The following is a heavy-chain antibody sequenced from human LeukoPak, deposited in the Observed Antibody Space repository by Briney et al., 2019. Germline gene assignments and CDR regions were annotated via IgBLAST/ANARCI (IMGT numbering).Heavy chain of an antibody. J-gene: IGHJ6*03. V-gene: IGHV4-34*01. CDR2: INHSGST. Sequence: QPSETLSLTCAVYGGSFSGYYWSWIRQPPGKGLEWIGEINHSGSTNYNPSLKSRVTISVDTSKNQFSLKLSSVTAADTAVYYCAGGYSYGSTYYYMDVWAKGPRSPSP. CDR3: AGGYSYGSTYYYMDV. CDR1: GGSFSGYY. D-gene: IGHD5-18*01.